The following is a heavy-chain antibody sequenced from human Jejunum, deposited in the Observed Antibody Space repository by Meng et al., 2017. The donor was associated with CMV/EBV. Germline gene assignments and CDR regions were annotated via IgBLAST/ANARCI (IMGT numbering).Heavy chain of an antibody. D-gene: IGHD3-10*01. CDR3: ATEVAVRNYFSYGMDV. J-gene: IGHJ6*02. CDR2: SYSAGMT. V-gene: IGHV3-66*02. Sequence: EFTFSLYEMNWVRQAPGKGLEWVAVSYSAGMTYYADSVKGRFTISRDNSKNTMYLQMNGLRLEDTAMYYCATEVAVRNYFSYGMDVWGQGTAVTVSS. CDR1: EFTFSLYE.